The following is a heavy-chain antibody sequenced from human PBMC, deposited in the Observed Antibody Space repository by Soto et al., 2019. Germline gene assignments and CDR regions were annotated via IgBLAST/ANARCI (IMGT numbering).Heavy chain of an antibody. Sequence: QVQLVQSGAEVRKPGSSVQVSCKASGGTFYTYTFSWVRQAPGQGLEWMVSITPIYPTTNYAEKCRGRINPILPTPNCAENLQGSATVTADGSTNTAYMELNSLTSEDTAVYFSARMPRYSFPTSDDLDSGGQGTLVTVSS. CDR2: ITPIYPTT. J-gene: IGHJ4*02. D-gene: IGHD5-18*01. CDR1: GGTFYTYT. V-gene: IGHV1-69*15. CDR3: ARMPRYSFPTSDDLDS.